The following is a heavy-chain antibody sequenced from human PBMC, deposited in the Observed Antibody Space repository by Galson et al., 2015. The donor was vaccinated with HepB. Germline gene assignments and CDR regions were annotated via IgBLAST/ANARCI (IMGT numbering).Heavy chain of an antibody. CDR1: GFTFSDYY. J-gene: IGHJ3*02. CDR2: ISSSSSYT. V-gene: IGHV3-11*06. CDR3: ARDDCSGGSCYSLLGDDAFDI. Sequence: SLRLSCAASGFTFSDYYMSWIRQAPGKGLEWVSYISSSSSYTNYADSVKGRFTISRDNAKNSLYLQMNSLRAEDTAVYYCARDDCSGGSCYSLLGDDAFDIWGQGTMVTVSS. D-gene: IGHD2-15*01.